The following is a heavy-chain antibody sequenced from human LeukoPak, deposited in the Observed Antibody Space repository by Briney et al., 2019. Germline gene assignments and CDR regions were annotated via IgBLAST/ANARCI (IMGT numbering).Heavy chain of an antibody. V-gene: IGHV3-23*01. CDR3: AKEGEGHITMMALLTRDLDY. CDR1: GFTFSGYA. J-gene: IGHJ4*02. CDR2: ISGSGRNI. Sequence: GGSLRLSCAASGFTFSGYAMSWVRQAPGKGLEWVSTISGSGRNIYYADSVKGRFTISRDNSKNTVYLQMNSLKAEDTAVYYCAKEGEGHITMMALLTRDLDYWGQGTLVTVSS. D-gene: IGHD3-22*01.